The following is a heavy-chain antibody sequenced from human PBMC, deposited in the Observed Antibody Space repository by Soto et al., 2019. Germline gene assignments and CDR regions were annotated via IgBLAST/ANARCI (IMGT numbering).Heavy chain of an antibody. D-gene: IGHD6-19*01. Sequence: EVQLLASGGGLVQPGGSLRLSCTASGFTFSEYYMSWVRQAPGRGLEWVSVISGSGGYTYYAYSVNGRITISRDNSKNTLNLQTIGLRAEDTAVYYCGKGNRGWYAGGMDGWGQGTTVTGSS. CDR1: GFTFSEYY. CDR3: GKGNRGWYAGGMDG. J-gene: IGHJ6*02. V-gene: IGHV3-23*01. CDR2: ISGSGGYT.